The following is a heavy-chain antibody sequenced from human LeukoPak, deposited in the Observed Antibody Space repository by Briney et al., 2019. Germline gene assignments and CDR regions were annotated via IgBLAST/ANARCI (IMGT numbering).Heavy chain of an antibody. CDR2: IHYSGST. J-gene: IGHJ6*02. Sequence: SETLSLTCTVSGGSISSPTYYWAWIRQPPGQELEWIKTIHYSGSTYDNPSLKSRFNMSVDTSKNQFFLKLSSVTAADTAVYYCARAGIEDYYYYGMDVWGQGTTVTVSS. CDR3: ARAGIEDYYYYGMDV. CDR1: GGSISSPTYY. V-gene: IGHV4-39*07.